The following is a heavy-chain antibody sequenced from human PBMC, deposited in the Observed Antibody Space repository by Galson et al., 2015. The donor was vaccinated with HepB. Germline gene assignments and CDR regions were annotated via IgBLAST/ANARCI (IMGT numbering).Heavy chain of an antibody. D-gene: IGHD6-13*01. V-gene: IGHV3-23*01. CDR1: GFTFSSYA. Sequence: SLRLSCAASGFTFSSYAMHWVRQAPGKGLEWVSAISGSGGSTYYADSVKGRFTISRDNSKNTLYLQMNSLRAEDTAVYYCAKDKSYSSSWYAEDYWGQGTLVTVSS. CDR2: ISGSGGST. CDR3: AKDKSYSSSWYAEDY. J-gene: IGHJ4*02.